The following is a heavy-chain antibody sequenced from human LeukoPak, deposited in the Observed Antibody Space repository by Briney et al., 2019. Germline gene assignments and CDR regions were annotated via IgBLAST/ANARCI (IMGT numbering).Heavy chain of an antibody. D-gene: IGHD2-8*02. CDR3: ARDDTGGTDDYLDAFDI. CDR1: GYTFSGYY. V-gene: IGHV1-46*01. CDR2: INPSGGST. Sequence: ASVKVSCKASGYTFSGYYMHWVRQAPGQGLEWMGIINPSGGSTSYAQKFQGRVTMTRDMSTSTIYMELSSLRSEDTAVYYCARDDTGGTDDYLDAFDIWGQGTMVTVSS. J-gene: IGHJ3*02.